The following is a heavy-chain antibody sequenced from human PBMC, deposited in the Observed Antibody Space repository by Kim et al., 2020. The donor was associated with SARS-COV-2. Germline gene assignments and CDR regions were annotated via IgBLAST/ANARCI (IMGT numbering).Heavy chain of an antibody. CDR2: ISGSGGYT. D-gene: IGHD2-15*01. V-gene: IGHV3-23*01. Sequence: GGSLRLSCAASGFTFSSYAMSWVRQAPGKGLEWISLISGSGGYTYYADSVKGRFTISRDNSKNTLYLQMNSLRAEDTAIFYCAADKTRCSVDNCRPNWFDPWGQGTLVTVSS. CDR3: AADKTRCSVDNCRPNWFDP. J-gene: IGHJ5*02. CDR1: GFTFSSYA.